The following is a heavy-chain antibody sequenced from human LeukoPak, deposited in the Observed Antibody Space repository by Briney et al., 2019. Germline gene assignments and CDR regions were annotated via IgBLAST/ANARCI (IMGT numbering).Heavy chain of an antibody. D-gene: IGHD6-13*01. Sequence: GGSLRLSCAASGFTFSSYSMNWVRQAPGKGLEWVSSISSSSSYIYYADSVKGRFTISRDNAKNSLYLQMNSLRAEGTAVYYCARVRAAALDYWGQGTLVTVSS. CDR3: ARVRAAALDY. CDR2: ISSSSSYI. V-gene: IGHV3-21*01. CDR1: GFTFSSYS. J-gene: IGHJ4*02.